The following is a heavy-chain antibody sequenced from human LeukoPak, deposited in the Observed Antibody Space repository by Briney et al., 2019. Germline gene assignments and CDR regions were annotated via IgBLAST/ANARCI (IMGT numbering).Heavy chain of an antibody. D-gene: IGHD3-10*01. CDR1: GYSFTSYW. CDR2: IDPSDSYT. V-gene: IGHV5-10-1*01. J-gene: IGHJ4*02. Sequence: KRGESLKISCKGSGYSFTSYWIRWVRQMPGKGLEWMGRIDPSDSYTNYSPSFQGHVTISADKSISTAYLQWSSLKASDTAMYYCARQAGSGSYYGYWGQGTPVTVSS. CDR3: ARQAGSGSYYGY.